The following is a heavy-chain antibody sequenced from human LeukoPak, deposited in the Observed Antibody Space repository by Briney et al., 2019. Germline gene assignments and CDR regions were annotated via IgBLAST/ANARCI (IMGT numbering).Heavy chain of an antibody. CDR2: ISSSSSYI. CDR1: GFTFSSYS. CDR3: ARDWAADRHY. V-gene: IGHV3-21*01. Sequence: GGSLRLSCAASGFTFSSYSMNWVRQAPGKGLEWVSSISSSSSYIYYADSVKGRFTISRDNAKNSLYLQINSLRAEDTAVYYCARDWAADRHYWGQGTLVTVSS. D-gene: IGHD6-13*01. J-gene: IGHJ4*02.